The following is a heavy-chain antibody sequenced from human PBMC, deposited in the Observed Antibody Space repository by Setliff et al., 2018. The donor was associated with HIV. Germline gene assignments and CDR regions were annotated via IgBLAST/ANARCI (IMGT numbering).Heavy chain of an antibody. CDR3: ARLSLSLVRGIINSGDRFFDY. J-gene: IGHJ4*02. Sequence: PSETLSLTCTVSGVSGGSISSHYWNWIRQPPGKGLEWIGYIYYSGTTYYNPSLKSRVTISVDTSKNQFSLKLSSVTAADTAVYYCARLSLSLVRGIINSGDRFFDYWGQGSLVTVSS. CDR2: IYYSGTT. CDR1: SGVSGGSISSHY. V-gene: IGHV4-59*04. D-gene: IGHD3-10*01.